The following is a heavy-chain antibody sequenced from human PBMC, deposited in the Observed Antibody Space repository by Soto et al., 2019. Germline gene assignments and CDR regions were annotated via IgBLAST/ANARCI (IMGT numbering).Heavy chain of an antibody. CDR1: GYNFNNYW. V-gene: IGHV5-51*01. CDR2: VFPRDSDT. CDR3: ARQGVVTAIIDY. J-gene: IGHJ4*02. Sequence: GESLKISCTGSGYNFNNYWIAWVRQMPGKGLEWMGIVFPRDSDTRYSPSFEGLVTISVDKSISTAYLQWSSLKASDTAMYYCARQGVVTAIIDYWGQGTLVTVSS. D-gene: IGHD2-21*02.